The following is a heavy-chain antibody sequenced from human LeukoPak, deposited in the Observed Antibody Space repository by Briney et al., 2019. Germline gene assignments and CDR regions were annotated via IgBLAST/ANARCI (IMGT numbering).Heavy chain of an antibody. V-gene: IGHV4-4*02. CDR1: GGSISSTNW. J-gene: IGHJ5*02. CDR2: INHSGST. Sequence: PSETLSLTCAVSGGSISSTNWWSCVRQPPGKGLVWIGEINHSGSTNYNPSLKSRVTLSVDKSNNQFSLKLSSVTAADTAIYYCARARKENYYDSSGRWFDRWGQGTLVTVSS. D-gene: IGHD3-22*01. CDR3: ARARKENYYDSSGRWFDR.